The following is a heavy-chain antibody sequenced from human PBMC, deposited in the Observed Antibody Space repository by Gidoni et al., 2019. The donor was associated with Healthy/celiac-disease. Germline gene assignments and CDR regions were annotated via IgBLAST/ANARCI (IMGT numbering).Heavy chain of an antibody. D-gene: IGHD6-19*01. CDR2: IFSNDEK. CDR3: ARIFVSYSSGWYAPSFDY. Sequence: QVTLKESGPVLVKPTEPLTLTCTVSGFSRSNARMGVSWIRQPPGKALEWLAHIFSNDEKSYSTSLKSRLTISKDTSKSQVVLTMTNMDPVDTATYYCARIFVSYSSGWYAPSFDYWGQGTLVTVSS. V-gene: IGHV2-26*01. J-gene: IGHJ4*02. CDR1: GFSRSNARMG.